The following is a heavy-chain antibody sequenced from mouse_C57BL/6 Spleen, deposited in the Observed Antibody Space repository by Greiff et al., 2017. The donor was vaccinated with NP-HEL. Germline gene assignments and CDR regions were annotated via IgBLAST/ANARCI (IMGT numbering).Heavy chain of an antibody. D-gene: IGHD2-5*01. V-gene: IGHV5-6*01. CDR1: GFTFSSYG. CDR3: ARHRETYYSNYGAMDY. J-gene: IGHJ4*01. CDR2: ISSGGSYT. Sequence: EVKVVESGGDLVKPGGSLKLSCAASGFTFSSYGMSWVRQTPDKRLEWVATISSGGSYTYYPDSVKGRFTISRDNAKNTLYLQMSSLKSEDTAMYYCARHRETYYSNYGAMDYWGQGTSVTVSS.